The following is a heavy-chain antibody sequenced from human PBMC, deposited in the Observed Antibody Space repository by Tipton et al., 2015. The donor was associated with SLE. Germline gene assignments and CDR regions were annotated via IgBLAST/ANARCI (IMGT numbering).Heavy chain of an antibody. CDR2: IYYSGST. V-gene: IGHV4-31*11. CDR1: GGSFSGYY. D-gene: IGHD2-21*01. CDR3: ATLAVGSDKNYYYYYMDV. J-gene: IGHJ6*03. Sequence: TLSLTCAVYGGSFSGYYWSWVRQHPGKGLEWIGYIYYSGSTYYKPSLKNRVTISVDMSKNQFSLKLSSVTAADTAIYYCATLAVGSDKNYYYYYMDVWGKGTSVTVSS.